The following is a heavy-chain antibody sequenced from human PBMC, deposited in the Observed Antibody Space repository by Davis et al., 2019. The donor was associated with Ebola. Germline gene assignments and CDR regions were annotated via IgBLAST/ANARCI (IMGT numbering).Heavy chain of an antibody. D-gene: IGHD3-16*01. CDR3: ARVGVTGHGLPNWFDP. CDR2: IYYSGST. CDR1: GGSISSSY. V-gene: IGHV4-59*01. Sequence: MPSETLSLTCTVSGGSISSSYWSWIRQPPGKGLEWIGYIYYSGSTNYNPSLKSRVTIVVDTSKNQFSLKLSSMTAADTAAYYCARVGVTGHGLPNWFDPWGQGTLVTVSS. J-gene: IGHJ5*02.